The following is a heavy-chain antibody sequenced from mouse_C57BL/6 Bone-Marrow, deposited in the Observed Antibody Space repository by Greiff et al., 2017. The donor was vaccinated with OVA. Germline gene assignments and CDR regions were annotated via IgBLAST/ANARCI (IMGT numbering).Heavy chain of an antibody. V-gene: IGHV1-15*01. J-gene: IGHJ1*03. Sequence: QVQLKESGAELVRPGASVTLSCKASGYTFTDYEMHWVKQTPVHGLEWIGAIDPETGGTAYNQKFKGKAILTADKSSSTAYMELRSLTSEDSAVYYCTRDYPYWYFDVWGTGTTVTVSS. D-gene: IGHD2-4*01. CDR3: TRDYPYWYFDV. CDR1: GYTFTDYE. CDR2: IDPETGGT.